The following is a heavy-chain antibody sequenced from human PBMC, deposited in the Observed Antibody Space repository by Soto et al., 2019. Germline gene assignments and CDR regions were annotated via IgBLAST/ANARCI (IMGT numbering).Heavy chain of an antibody. CDR2: ISVSDGST. V-gene: IGHV3-23*01. J-gene: IGHJ6*03. Sequence: GGSLRLSCAASGFTFSSYAMSWVRQAPGKGLEWVSAISVSDGSTHYADSVKGRFTISRDNSKNTLYLQMNSLRAEDTAVYYCARAGVQPATSYYYMDVWGKGTTVTVSS. CDR1: GFTFSSYA. CDR3: ARAGVQPATSYYYMDV. D-gene: IGHD3-10*01.